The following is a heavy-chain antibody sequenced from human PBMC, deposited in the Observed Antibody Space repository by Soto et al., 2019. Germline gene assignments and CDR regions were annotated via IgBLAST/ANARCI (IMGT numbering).Heavy chain of an antibody. V-gene: IGHV4-61*01. CDR1: GGSVSSGSYY. Sequence: QVQLQESGPGLVKPSETLSLTCTVSGGSVSSGSYYWSWIRQPPGKGLEWIGYIYYSGSTNYNPSLESRVTISVYTSKNQISLKLSSVTAADTAVYYCARETRYYDFWSGYPSDYYYGMDVWGQGTTVTVSS. CDR2: IYYSGST. J-gene: IGHJ6*02. D-gene: IGHD3-3*01. CDR3: ARETRYYDFWSGYPSDYYYGMDV.